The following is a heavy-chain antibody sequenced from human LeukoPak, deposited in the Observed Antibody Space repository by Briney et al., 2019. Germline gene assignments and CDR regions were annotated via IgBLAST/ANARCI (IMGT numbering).Heavy chain of an antibody. D-gene: IGHD6-6*01. CDR2: IYHSGNT. J-gene: IGHJ5*02. Sequence: KSSQTLSLTCAVSGGSMSSGGYSWSWIRQPPGKGLEFIGYIYHSGNTYYIPSLKSRVTISVDRSKNQLSLELTSVTAADTAVYFCAKMSSSSNWFDPWGQGTLVTVSS. V-gene: IGHV4-30-2*01. CDR3: AKMSSSSNWFDP. CDR1: GGSMSSGGYS.